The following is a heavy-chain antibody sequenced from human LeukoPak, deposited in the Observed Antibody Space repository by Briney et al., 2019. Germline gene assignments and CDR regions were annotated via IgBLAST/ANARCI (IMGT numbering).Heavy chain of an antibody. D-gene: IGHD3-9*01. CDR1: GYTFTGYY. CDR2: INPNSGGT. CDR3: AILLYYGILTGYYSHFDY. Sequence: ASVKVSCKASGYTFTGYYMHWVRQAPGQGLEWIGWINPNSGGTNYAQKFQGRVTMTRDTSISTAYMELSRLRSDDTAVYYCAILLYYGILTGYYSHFDYWGQGTLVTVSS. V-gene: IGHV1-2*02. J-gene: IGHJ4*02.